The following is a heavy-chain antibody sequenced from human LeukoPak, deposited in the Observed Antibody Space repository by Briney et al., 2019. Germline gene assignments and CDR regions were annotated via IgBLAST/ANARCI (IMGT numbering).Heavy chain of an antibody. J-gene: IGHJ6*02. V-gene: IGHV1-8*01. CDR3: ARALGYYYYYYGMDV. Sequence: GASVKVSCKASGYTFTSYDINWVRQATGQGLEWMGWMNPNSGNTGYAQKFQGRVTMTRNTSISTAYMELSSLRSEDTAVYYCARALGYYYYYYGMDVWGQGTTVTVSS. CDR1: GYTFTSYD. CDR2: MNPNSGNT. D-gene: IGHD7-27*01.